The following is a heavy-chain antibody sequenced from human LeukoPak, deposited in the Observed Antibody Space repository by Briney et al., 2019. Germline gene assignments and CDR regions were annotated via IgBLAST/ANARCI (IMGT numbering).Heavy chain of an antibody. D-gene: IGHD2-15*01. CDR3: VRAGWSHHWFFNL. J-gene: IGHJ2*01. CDR1: GFTFSSYW. CDR2: IKEDGSEI. V-gene: IGHV3-7*03. Sequence: GGSLRLSCAASGFTFSSYWMTWVRQAPGKGLEWVANIKEDGSEIHYVDSVKGRFTISRDNAKNSVYLQMNSLRVEDTAFYHCVRAGWSHHWFFNLWGRGTLVAVSS.